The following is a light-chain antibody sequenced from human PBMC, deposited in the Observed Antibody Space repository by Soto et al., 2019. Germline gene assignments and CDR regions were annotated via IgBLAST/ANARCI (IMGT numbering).Light chain of an antibody. CDR3: QQGYNFPRA. CDR2: PAS. Sequence: DIQMTQSPSSISASVGDRVTITCRASQPISSWLAWYQQVPGQAPYLLIYPASTLQSGVPSRFSGSGSGTDFTLTINSLQHEDFATYYCQQGYNFPRAFGQGTRVAI. J-gene: IGKJ1*01. V-gene: IGKV1-12*01. CDR1: QPISSW.